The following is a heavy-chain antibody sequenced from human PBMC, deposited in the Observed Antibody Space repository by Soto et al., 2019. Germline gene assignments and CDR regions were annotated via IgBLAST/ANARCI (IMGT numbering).Heavy chain of an antibody. CDR3: ARGILLSY. V-gene: IGHV4-34*01. D-gene: IGHD3-10*01. CDR1: GGSFSGYD. CDR2: ISHSGST. Sequence: QVQLQQWGAGLLKPSETLSLTCAVYGGSFSGYDWSWIRHPPGKGLELIGEISHSGSTTYNPSLNSRVTISVDTYKNHFSLQLRSVTAADPAVYYCARGILLSYWGQGTLGTVYS. J-gene: IGHJ4*02.